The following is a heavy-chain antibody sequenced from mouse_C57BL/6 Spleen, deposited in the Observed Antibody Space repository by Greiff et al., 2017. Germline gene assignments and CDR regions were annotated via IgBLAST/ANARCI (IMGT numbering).Heavy chain of an antibody. V-gene: IGHV1-80*01. CDR2: IYPGDGDT. D-gene: IGHD2-4*01. Sequence: QLQQSGAELVKPGASVKISCKASGYAFSSYWMNWVKQRPGKGLEWIGQIYPGDGDTNYNGKFKGKATLTADKSSSTAYMQLSSLTSEDSAVYFCARRAPIYYDYDEGMDYWGQGTSVTVSS. J-gene: IGHJ4*01. CDR1: GYAFSSYW. CDR3: ARRAPIYYDYDEGMDY.